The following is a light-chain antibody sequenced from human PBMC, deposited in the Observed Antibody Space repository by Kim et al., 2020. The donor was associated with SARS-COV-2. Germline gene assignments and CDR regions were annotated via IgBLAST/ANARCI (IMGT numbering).Light chain of an antibody. V-gene: IGLV2-14*03. CDR2: DVR. Sequence: GQSITIACTGTSSDVGGYNYVSWYQQHPGKAPKRMIYDVRNRPSGASNRFSGSKSGNTASLTISGLQAEDEADYYCSSYTSSSTLVFGGGTQLTVL. CDR3: SSYTSSSTLV. CDR1: SSDVGGYNY. J-gene: IGLJ2*01.